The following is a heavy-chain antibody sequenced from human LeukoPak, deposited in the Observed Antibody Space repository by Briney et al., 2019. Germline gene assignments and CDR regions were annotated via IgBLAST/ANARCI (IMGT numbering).Heavy chain of an antibody. CDR1: GGTFSSYA. Sequence: GASVNVSCKASGGTFSSYAISWVRQAAGQGVEWMGWIIPIFGTANYAQKFQGRVTITADESTSTAYMELSSLRSEDTAVYYCARQVLPVVTSQFDYWGQGTLVTVSS. D-gene: IGHD4-23*01. J-gene: IGHJ4*02. V-gene: IGHV1-69*13. CDR3: ARQVLPVVTSQFDY. CDR2: IIPIFGTA.